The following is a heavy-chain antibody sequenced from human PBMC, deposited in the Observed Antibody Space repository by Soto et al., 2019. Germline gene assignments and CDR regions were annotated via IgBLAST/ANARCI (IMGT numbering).Heavy chain of an antibody. CDR1: GFTFSSYA. D-gene: IGHD3-22*01. J-gene: IGHJ6*02. Sequence: QVQLVESGGGVVQPGRSLRLSCAASGFTFSSYAMHWVRQAPGKGLEWVAVISYDGSNKYYADSVKGRFTISRDNSKNPLYLQMNSLRAEDTAVYYCARDDYYDSSGYLYYYGMDVWGQGTTVTVSS. CDR3: ARDDYYDSSGYLYYYGMDV. CDR2: ISYDGSNK. V-gene: IGHV3-30-3*01.